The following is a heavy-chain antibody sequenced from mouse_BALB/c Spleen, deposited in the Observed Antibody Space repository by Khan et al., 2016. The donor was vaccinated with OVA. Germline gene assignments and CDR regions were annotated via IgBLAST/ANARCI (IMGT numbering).Heavy chain of an antibody. V-gene: IGHV5-6-5*01. CDR1: GFSFSSYA. CDR3: ASGLEGAY. J-gene: IGHJ3*01. Sequence: EVELVESGGGLVKPAGSLKLSCAVSGFSFSSYAMSWVRQPPEKRLEWVASISSGGSTYYPDSVKGRLTISRDNARNILYLQMSSLRSEDTAMYYCASGLEGAYWGQGTLVTVSA. CDR2: ISSGGST.